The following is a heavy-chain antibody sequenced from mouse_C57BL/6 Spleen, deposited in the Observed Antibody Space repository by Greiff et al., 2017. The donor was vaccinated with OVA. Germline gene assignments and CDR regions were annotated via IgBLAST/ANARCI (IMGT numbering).Heavy chain of an antibody. CDR3: AKYDYGGYYAMDY. D-gene: IGHD2-4*01. CDR1: GYSFTGYY. V-gene: IGHV1-42*01. J-gene: IGHJ4*01. Sequence: VQLQQSGPELVKPGASVKISCKASGYSFTGYYMNWVKQSPEKSLEWIGEINPSTGGTTYNQKFKAKATLTVDKSSSTAYMQLKSLTSEDSAVYFCAKYDYGGYYAMDYWGQGTSVTVSS. CDR2: INPSTGGT.